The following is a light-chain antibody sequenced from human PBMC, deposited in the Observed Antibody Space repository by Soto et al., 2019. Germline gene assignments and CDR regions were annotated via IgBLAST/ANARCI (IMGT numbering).Light chain of an antibody. CDR3: CSFARGSTLV. CDR2: EGS. V-gene: IGLV2-23*01. J-gene: IGLJ3*02. Sequence: QSALTQPASVSGSPGQSITISCTGTSSDVGSYNLVSWYQQHPGNAPKLMIYEGSKRPSGVSNRFFGSKSGNTASLTISGLQAEDEADYYCCSFARGSTLVFGGGPKLTVL. CDR1: SSDVGSYNL.